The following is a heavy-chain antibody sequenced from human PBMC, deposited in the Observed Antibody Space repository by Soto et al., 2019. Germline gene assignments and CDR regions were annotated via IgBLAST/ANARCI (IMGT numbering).Heavy chain of an antibody. D-gene: IGHD2-15*01. CDR1: GGSVRAPDW. V-gene: IGHV4-4*02. J-gene: IGHJ5*01. CDR3: ARVRQGCSANNCYCDP. Sequence: QVHLQESGPGLVAPSVTLSLTCTLSGGSVRAPDWWNWVRQSPDKGLEWIAEVHISGHSNYNPSLRSRVSGSIDSSKTQFYLNLNSVTAADTAIYYCARVRQGCSANNCYCDPWGQGTQVTISS. CDR2: VHISGHS.